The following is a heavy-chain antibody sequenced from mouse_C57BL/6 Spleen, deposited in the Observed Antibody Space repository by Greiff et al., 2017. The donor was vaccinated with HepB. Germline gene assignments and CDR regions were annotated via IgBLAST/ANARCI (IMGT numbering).Heavy chain of an antibody. J-gene: IGHJ1*03. D-gene: IGHD2-3*01. CDR2: INPNNGGT. Sequence: VQLQQSGPELVKPGASVKISCKASGYTFTDYYMNWVKQSHGKSLEWIGDINPNNGGTSYNQKFKGKATLTVDKSSSTAYMELRSLTSEDSAVYYCARSYDGPLYWYFDVWGTGTTVTVSS. CDR3: ARSYDGPLYWYFDV. CDR1: GYTFTDYY. V-gene: IGHV1-26*01.